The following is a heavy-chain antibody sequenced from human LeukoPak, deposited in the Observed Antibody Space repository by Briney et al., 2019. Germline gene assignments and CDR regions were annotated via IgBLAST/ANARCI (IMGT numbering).Heavy chain of an antibody. V-gene: IGHV3-64*01. Sequence: PGGSLRLSCAASGFTFSSYAMHWVRQAPGKGLEYVSAISSNGGSTYYANSVKGRFTISRDNSKNTLYLQMGSLRAEDMAVYYCASTVAVAGGGYWGQGTLVTVSS. CDR2: ISSNGGST. CDR1: GFTFSSYA. CDR3: ASTVAVAGGGY. J-gene: IGHJ4*02. D-gene: IGHD6-19*01.